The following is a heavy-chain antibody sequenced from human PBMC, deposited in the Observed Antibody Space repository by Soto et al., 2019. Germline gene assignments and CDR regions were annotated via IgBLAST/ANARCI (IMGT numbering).Heavy chain of an antibody. J-gene: IGHJ4*02. CDR2: IGSDGSIK. Sequence: QVQLVESGGGVVQPGRSLRLSCAASGFTFSSYGMHWVRQAPGNGLEWVAVIGSDGSIKYYADSVKGRFTISSDNSKNTLVVQMKSLRPEDAAMYYCARRGSGTYSFEYWGQGTLVTVSS. D-gene: IGHD1-26*01. V-gene: IGHV3-33*01. CDR3: ARRGSGTYSFEY. CDR1: GFTFSSYG.